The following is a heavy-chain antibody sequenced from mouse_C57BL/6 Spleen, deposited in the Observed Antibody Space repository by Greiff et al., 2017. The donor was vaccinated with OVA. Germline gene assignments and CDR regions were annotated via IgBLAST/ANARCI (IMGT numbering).Heavy chain of an antibody. D-gene: IGHD1-1*01. CDR3: VREGDYYGSSNFDY. J-gene: IGHJ2*01. CDR1: GFTFNTYA. V-gene: IGHV10-3*01. CDR2: IRSKSSNYAT. Sequence: EVKLVESGGGLVQPKGSLKLSCAASGFTFNTYAMHWVRQAPGKGSEWVARIRSKSSNYATYYADSVKDRFTISRDDSQSMLYLQMNNLKTEDTAMYYGVREGDYYGSSNFDYWGQGTTLTVSS.